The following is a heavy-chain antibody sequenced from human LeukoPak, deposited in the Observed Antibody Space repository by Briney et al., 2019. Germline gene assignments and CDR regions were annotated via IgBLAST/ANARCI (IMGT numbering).Heavy chain of an antibody. V-gene: IGHV4-38-2*02. CDR3: TRDTGTTGEVKFDP. J-gene: IGHJ5*02. Sequence: SETLSLTCTVSGYSISSGYYWGWIRQPPGKGLEWIGSIYHSGRTFYNPSLKSRVTISVDTSKNQFSLKLTSVTAADTAVYYCTRDTGTTGEVKFDPWGQGTLVTVSS. CDR1: GYSISSGYY. D-gene: IGHD4-17*01. CDR2: IYHSGRT.